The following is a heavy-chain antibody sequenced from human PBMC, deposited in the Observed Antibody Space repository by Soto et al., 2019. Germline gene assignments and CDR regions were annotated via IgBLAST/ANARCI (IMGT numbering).Heavy chain of an antibody. CDR3: AREGSDYGDSRYTPWYFDL. V-gene: IGHV3-30-3*01. CDR2: ISYDGSNK. Sequence: QVPLVESGGGVVQPGRSLRLSCAASGFTFSSYAMHWVRQAPGKGLEWVAVISYDGSNKYYADSVKGRFTISRDNSKNTLYLQMNSLRAEDTAVYYCAREGSDYGDSRYTPWYFDLWGRGTLVTVSS. J-gene: IGHJ2*01. CDR1: GFTFSSYA. D-gene: IGHD4-17*01.